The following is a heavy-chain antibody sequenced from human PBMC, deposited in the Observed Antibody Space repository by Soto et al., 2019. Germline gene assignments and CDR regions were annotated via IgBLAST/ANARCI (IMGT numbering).Heavy chain of an antibody. CDR3: AKDTNYYDTSGQLDY. D-gene: IGHD3-22*01. V-gene: IGHV3-30*18. J-gene: IGHJ4*02. CDR1: GFTFSSYG. CDR2: ISYDGSNK. Sequence: TGGSLRLSCAASGFTFSSYGIHWVRQAPGKGLEWVAVISYDGSNKYYADSVKGRFTISRDNSKNTLCLQMNSLRAEDTAVYYCAKDTNYYDTSGQLDYWGQGTLVTVSS.